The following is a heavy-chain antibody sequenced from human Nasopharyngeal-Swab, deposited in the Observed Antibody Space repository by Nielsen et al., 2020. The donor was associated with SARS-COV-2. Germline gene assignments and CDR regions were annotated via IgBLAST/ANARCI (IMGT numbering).Heavy chain of an antibody. CDR3: ARVLGGSYYAAFDI. CDR1: GFTFSSYA. J-gene: IGHJ3*02. CDR2: ISYDGSNK. Sequence: GGSLRLSCAASGFTFSSYAMHWVRQAPGKGLEWVAVISYDGSNKYYADSVKGRFTISRDHSKNTLYLQMNSLRAEDTAVYYCARVLGGSYYAAFDIWGQGTMVTVSS. V-gene: IGHV3-30*04. D-gene: IGHD1-26*01.